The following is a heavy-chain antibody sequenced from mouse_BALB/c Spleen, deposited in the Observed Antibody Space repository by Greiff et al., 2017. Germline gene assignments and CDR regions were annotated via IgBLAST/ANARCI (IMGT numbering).Heavy chain of an antibody. CDR1: GYTFTEYT. J-gene: IGHJ3*01. CDR3: ARGGYGNYGGAWFAY. D-gene: IGHD2-1*01. CDR2: INPNNGGT. V-gene: IGHV1-18*01. Sequence: EVKLVESGPELVKPGASVKISCKTSGYTFTEYTMHWVKQSHGKSLEWIGGINPNNGGTSYNQKFKGKATLTVDKSSSTAYMELRSLTSEDSAVYYCARGGYGNYGGAWFAYWGQGTLVTVSA.